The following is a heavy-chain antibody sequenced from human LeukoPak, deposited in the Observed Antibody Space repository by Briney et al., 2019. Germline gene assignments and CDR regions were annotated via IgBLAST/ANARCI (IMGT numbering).Heavy chain of an antibody. V-gene: IGHV1-18*01. CDR2: ISAYNGNT. CDR1: GYTFTSYG. Sequence: GASVKVSCKASGYTFTSYGISWVRQAPGQGLEWMGWISAYNGNTNYAQKLQGRVTMTTDTSTSTAYMELRSLRSDDTAVYYCARDQPTWTRGDAFDIWGQGAMVTVSS. J-gene: IGHJ3*02. D-gene: IGHD2-2*01. CDR3: ARDQPTWTRGDAFDI.